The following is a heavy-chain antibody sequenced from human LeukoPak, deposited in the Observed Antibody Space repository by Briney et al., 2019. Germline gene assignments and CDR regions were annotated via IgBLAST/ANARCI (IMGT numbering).Heavy chain of an antibody. CDR1: GYTFTRYG. CDR2: ISGYNGNT. J-gene: IGHJ5*02. CDR3: ARDSLYYGSGSYLGLDP. Sequence: ASVKVSCKASGYTFTRYGISWVRQAPGQGLDWMGWISGYNGNTNYAEKLQGRVTMTTDTSTSTVYMELRSLRSDDTAVYYCARDSLYYGSGSYLGLDPWGQGKLVTVSS. V-gene: IGHV1-18*01. D-gene: IGHD3-10*01.